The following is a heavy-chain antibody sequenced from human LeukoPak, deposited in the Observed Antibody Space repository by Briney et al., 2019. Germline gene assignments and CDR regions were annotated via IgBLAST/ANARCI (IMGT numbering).Heavy chain of an antibody. Sequence: GASVKVSCKASGYTFTSYYMHWVRQAPGQGLEWMGRIIPILDIANYAQKFQGRVTITADKSTSTAYMELSSLRSEDTAVYYCARDLGYGDFRGWGQGTLVTVSS. CDR3: ARDLGYGDFRG. CDR1: GYTFTSYY. D-gene: IGHD4-17*01. J-gene: IGHJ4*02. V-gene: IGHV1-69*04. CDR2: IIPILDIA.